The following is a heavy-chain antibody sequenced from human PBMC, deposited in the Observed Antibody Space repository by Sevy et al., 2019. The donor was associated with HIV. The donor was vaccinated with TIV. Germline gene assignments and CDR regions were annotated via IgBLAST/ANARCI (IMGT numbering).Heavy chain of an antibody. Sequence: GGSLRLSCAASGFTFSSYAMHWVRQAPGKGLEWVAVISYDGSNKYYADSVKGRFTISRDNTKKMLYLQMNSLIAEDTAVCYCARAVSVVAATGRTFDPWGQGTLVTVSS. J-gene: IGHJ5*02. D-gene: IGHD2-15*01. CDR1: GFTFSSYA. CDR2: ISYDGSNK. V-gene: IGHV3-30-3*01. CDR3: ARAVSVVAATGRTFDP.